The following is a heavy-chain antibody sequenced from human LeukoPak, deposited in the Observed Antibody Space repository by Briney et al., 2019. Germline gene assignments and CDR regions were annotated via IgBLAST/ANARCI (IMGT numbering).Heavy chain of an antibody. D-gene: IGHD1-26*01. V-gene: IGHV4-38-2*01. CDR2: MYHTGTT. J-gene: IGHJ5*02. CDR1: GYSISSGYY. Sequence: PSETLSLTCGVSGYSISSGYYWGWIRQPPGKGLEWIASMYHTGTTYYNPSLKSRVTISVDTSKNQFSLGLTSVTAADTAVYYCTRLKWGDWFDPWGQGTQVTVSS. CDR3: TRLKWGDWFDP.